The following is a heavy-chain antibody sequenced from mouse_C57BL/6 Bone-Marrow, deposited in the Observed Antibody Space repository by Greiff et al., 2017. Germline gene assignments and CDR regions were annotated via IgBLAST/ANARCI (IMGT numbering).Heavy chain of an antibody. CDR2: IWRGGST. CDR3: AHLCGFAY. Sequence: VKLVESGGGLVKPGGSLKLFCAASGFTFSDYGMHWVRQSPGKGLEWLGVIWRGGSTDYNAAFMSRLSITKDNSKSQVFFKMNSLQADDTAIYYCAHLCGFAYWGQGTLVTVSA. CDR1: GFTFSDYG. V-gene: IGHV2-5*01. D-gene: IGHD2-3*01. J-gene: IGHJ3*01.